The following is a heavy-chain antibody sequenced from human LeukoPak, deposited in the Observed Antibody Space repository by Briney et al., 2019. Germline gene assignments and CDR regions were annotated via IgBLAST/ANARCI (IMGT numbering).Heavy chain of an antibody. V-gene: IGHV3-66*01. CDR2: IYSGGST. J-gene: IGHJ4*02. D-gene: IGHD3-22*01. CDR3: ARAVYDSSGYYED. CDR1: GFTVSSNY. Sequence: GGSLRLSCAASGFTVSSNYMSWVRQAPGKGLEWVSVIYSGGSTYYAASVKGRFTISRDNSKNTLYLQMNSLGAEDTAVYYCARAVYDSSGYYEDWGQGTLVTVSS.